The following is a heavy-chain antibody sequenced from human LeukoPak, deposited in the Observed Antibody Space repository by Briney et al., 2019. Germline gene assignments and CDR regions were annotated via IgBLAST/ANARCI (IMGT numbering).Heavy chain of an antibody. CDR3: ARYPSLGRDWYSYMDI. D-gene: IGHD5-24*01. J-gene: IGHJ6*03. CDR2: LSSSSSAF. CDR1: GFTFSPSA. V-gene: IGHV3-48*04. Sequence: GGSLRLACVASGFTFSPSAMNWVRQAPGKGLEWVSYLSSSSSAFNYADSVRGRFTVSRDNAKNSLFLQMNSLRAEDTAVYFCARYPSLGRDWYSYMDIWGKGATGTVSS.